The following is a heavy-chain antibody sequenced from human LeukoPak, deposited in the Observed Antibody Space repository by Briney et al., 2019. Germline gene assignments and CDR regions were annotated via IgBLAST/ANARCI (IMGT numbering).Heavy chain of an antibody. CDR1: GFTLSNFE. V-gene: IGHV3-48*03. CDR3: ARETGYNYGSGY. D-gene: IGHD5-18*01. CDR2: ISGIVSTI. J-gene: IGHJ4*02. Sequence: SLRLSCAASGFTLSNFEMNWVRHAPGKGLEWVSYISGIVSTIYYGDSVKGRFTISRDNAKHSTYLQMNSLIAEHTSLSYCARETGYNYGSGYWGQGTLVTVSS.